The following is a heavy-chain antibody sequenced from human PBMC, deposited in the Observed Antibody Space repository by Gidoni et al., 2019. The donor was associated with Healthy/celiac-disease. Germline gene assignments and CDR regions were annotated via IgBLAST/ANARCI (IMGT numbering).Heavy chain of an antibody. CDR3: ARELSSYGGNSADYYYGMAV. CDR1: GVTGRSEG. J-gene: IGHJ6*02. V-gene: IGHV3-21*01. Sequence: EGQRVESGGGVVKPGGSRRLSYGAAGVTGRSEGISWVRQAPGKGVVWFSSISSSSSYIYSADSGMVRFTIARDNAQHSLCLPMNSLRAEATPVYYLARELSSYGGNSADYYYGMAVWGQGTTVTVSS. CDR2: ISSSSSYI. D-gene: IGHD4-17*01.